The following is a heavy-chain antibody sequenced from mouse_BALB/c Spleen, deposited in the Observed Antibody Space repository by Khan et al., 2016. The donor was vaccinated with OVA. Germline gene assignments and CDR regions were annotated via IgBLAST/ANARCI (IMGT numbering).Heavy chain of an antibody. CDR1: GYSLTSYG. Sequence: VKLEESGPGLVQPSQSLSITCTVSGYSLTSYGIHWVRQSPGKGLEWLGVIWSGGSTDYSAALISKLSISKDNSKSKVFFIMNSLQANDTAINYWARNYDSNEGLAYWGKGTLFTVSA. CDR2: IWSGGST. CDR3: ARNYDSNEGLAY. J-gene: IGHJ3*01. V-gene: IGHV2-2*02. D-gene: IGHD2-4*01.